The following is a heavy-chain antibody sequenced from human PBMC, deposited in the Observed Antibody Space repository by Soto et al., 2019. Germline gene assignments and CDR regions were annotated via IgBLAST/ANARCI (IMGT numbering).Heavy chain of an antibody. Sequence: GGSLRLSCEVSGFTFSSYAMGWVRQAPGKGLEWVSTISASSHDTYYADSVKGRFTISRDNSKNTLYVQMNSLRAEDTAIYYCAKFRITMVRGVTIDSWGQGTLVTVSS. V-gene: IGHV3-23*01. J-gene: IGHJ4*02. CDR1: GFTFSSYA. CDR3: AKFRITMVRGVTIDS. CDR2: ISASSHDT. D-gene: IGHD3-10*01.